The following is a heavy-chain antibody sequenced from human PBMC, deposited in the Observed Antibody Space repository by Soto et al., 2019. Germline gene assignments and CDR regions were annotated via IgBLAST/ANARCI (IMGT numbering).Heavy chain of an antibody. CDR2: TRNKANSYTT. Sequence: EVQLVESGGCLVQPGGSLRLSCAASGFTFSDHYMDWVRQAPGKGLEWVGRTRNKANSYTTEYAASGKGRFTISRDDSKNSLYLQMNSLKTEDTAVYYCARDMGGWFDPWGQGTLVTVSS. D-gene: IGHD3-16*01. CDR3: ARDMGGWFDP. V-gene: IGHV3-72*01. J-gene: IGHJ5*02. CDR1: GFTFSDHY.